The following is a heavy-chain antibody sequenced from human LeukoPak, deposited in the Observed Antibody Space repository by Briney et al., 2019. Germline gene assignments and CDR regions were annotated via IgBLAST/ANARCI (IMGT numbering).Heavy chain of an antibody. V-gene: IGHV4-39*01. CDR3: ARRRSGWSACDY. CDR1: GGSISSSSYY. D-gene: IGHD6-19*01. Sequence: SETLSLTCTVSGGSISSSSYYWGWIRQPPGKGLEWIGSIYYSGSTYYNPSLKSRVTISVDTSKNQFSLKLSSVTAADTAVYYCARRRSGWSACDYWGQGTLVTVSS. CDR2: IYYSGST. J-gene: IGHJ4*02.